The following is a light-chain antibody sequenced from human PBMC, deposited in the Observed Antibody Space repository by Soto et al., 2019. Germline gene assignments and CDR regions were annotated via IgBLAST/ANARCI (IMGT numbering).Light chain of an antibody. V-gene: IGKV1-5*01. CDR3: QHYGGMWT. Sequence: DIQMTQSPSTLSASVGDRVTITCRASQSITNRVAWYQLKPGKAPKVLIYDASNLESGVPSRFSGSGSGTELILTITRLQPDDFATYCCQHYGGMWTFGQGTRVQIK. CDR1: QSITNR. J-gene: IGKJ1*01. CDR2: DAS.